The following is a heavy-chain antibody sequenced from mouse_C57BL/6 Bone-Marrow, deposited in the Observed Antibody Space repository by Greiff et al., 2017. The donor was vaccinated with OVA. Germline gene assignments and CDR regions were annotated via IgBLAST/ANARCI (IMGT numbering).Heavy chain of an antibody. CDR3: ARGL. CDR1: GFTFSSYA. Sequence: EVNVVESGGGLVKPGGSLKLSCAASGFTFSSYAMSWVRQTPEKRLEWVATISDGGSYTYYPANVKGRFTISRDNAKNNLYLQMSHLKSEDTAVYYCARGLWGQGTLVTVSA. J-gene: IGHJ3*01. CDR2: ISDGGSYT. V-gene: IGHV5-4*03.